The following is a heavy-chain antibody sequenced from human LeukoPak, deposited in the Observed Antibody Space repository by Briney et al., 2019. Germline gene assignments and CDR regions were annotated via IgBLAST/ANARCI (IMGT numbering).Heavy chain of an antibody. CDR2: FDPEDGET. CDR3: ATQKWYYYYGMDV. Sequence: ASVKVSCKVSRFTLTELSMHWVRQAPGKGLEWMGGFDPEDGETINAQKFQGRVTMTEDTSTDTAYMELSSLRSEDTAVYYCATQKWYYYYGMDVWGQGTTVTVSS. V-gene: IGHV1-24*01. D-gene: IGHD1-26*01. J-gene: IGHJ6*02. CDR1: RFTLTELS.